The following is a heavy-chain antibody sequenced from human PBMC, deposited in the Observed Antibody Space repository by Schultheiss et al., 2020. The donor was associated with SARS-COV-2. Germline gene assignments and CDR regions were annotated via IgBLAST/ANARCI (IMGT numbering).Heavy chain of an antibody. D-gene: IGHD1-26*01. CDR2: IYHSGST. J-gene: IGHJ4*02. V-gene: IGHV4-34*01. CDR1: GGSFSGYY. CDR3: ARDYSGSYYFDY. Sequence: SQTLSLTCAVFGGSFSGYYWTWIRQSPGKGLEWIGEIYHSGSTNYNPSLKSRVTISVDKSKNQFSLKLSSVTAADTAVYYCARDYSGSYYFDYWGQGTLVTVSS.